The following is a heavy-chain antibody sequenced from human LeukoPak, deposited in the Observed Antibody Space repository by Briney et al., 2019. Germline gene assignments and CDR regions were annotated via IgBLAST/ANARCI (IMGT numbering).Heavy chain of an antibody. D-gene: IGHD3-16*01. CDR1: GYTFISYD. V-gene: IGHV1-2*02. CDR3: ARGLMITFGLNWFDP. Sequence: GASVKVSCKASGYTFISYDINWVRQAPGQGLEWMGWINPNSGGTNYAQKFQGRVTMTRDTSISTAYMELSRLRSDDTAVYYCARGLMITFGLNWFDPWGQGTLVTVSS. J-gene: IGHJ5*02. CDR2: INPNSGGT.